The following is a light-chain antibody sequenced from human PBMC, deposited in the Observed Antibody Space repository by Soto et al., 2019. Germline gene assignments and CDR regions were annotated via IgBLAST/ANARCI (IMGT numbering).Light chain of an antibody. V-gene: IGLV2-8*01. CDR1: SSDVGDYNY. CDR2: EVY. CDR3: SSYAASDSFVV. J-gene: IGLJ2*01. Sequence: QSALTQPPSASGSPGQSVTISCTGTSSDVGDYNYVSWYQHHPDKSPKLIIYEVYKPPSGVPDRFSGSKSGNTASLTVSGLQAEDEAEYYCSSYAASDSFVVFGGGTKVTVL.